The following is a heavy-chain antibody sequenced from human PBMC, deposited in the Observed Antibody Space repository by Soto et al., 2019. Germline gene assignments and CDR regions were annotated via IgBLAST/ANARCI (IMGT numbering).Heavy chain of an antibody. Sequence: QVQLVQSGAEVKKPGASVKVSCKASGYTFNNYGISWLRQAPGQGPEWMGWIGPYNGNTDHAQNFQGRVTMTTDTPTNTAYMELRSVRSDDTALYYCARCYCSVGSCYTCWPFDLWRRGTLVTVSS. D-gene: IGHD2-15*01. CDR1: GYTFNNYG. J-gene: IGHJ2*01. V-gene: IGHV1-18*01. CDR2: IGPYNGNT. CDR3: ARCYCSVGSCYTCWPFDL.